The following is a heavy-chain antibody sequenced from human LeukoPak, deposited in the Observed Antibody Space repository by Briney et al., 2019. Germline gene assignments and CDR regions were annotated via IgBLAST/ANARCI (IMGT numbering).Heavy chain of an antibody. CDR3: ARSDYFDRRGSRVAFDI. D-gene: IGHD3-22*01. Sequence: SETLSLTCTASGGSINSGDYYWSWIRQQPGKGLEWIGYIYYSGSTFYNPSLKSRVTMSVDTSKNQFSLKLSSVTAADTAVYYCARSDYFDRRGSRVAFDIWGQGTMVTVS. CDR2: IYYSGST. V-gene: IGHV4-31*03. CDR1: GGSINSGDYY. J-gene: IGHJ3*02.